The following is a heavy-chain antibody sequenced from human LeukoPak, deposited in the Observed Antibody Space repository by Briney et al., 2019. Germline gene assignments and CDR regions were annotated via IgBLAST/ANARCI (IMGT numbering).Heavy chain of an antibody. Sequence: SETLSLTCVVYGGSFSGYYWSWIRQPPGKGLEWIGEINHSGSTNYNPSLKSRVTISVDTSKNQFSLKLSSVTAADTAVYYCASSAQFRYFDYWGQGTLVTVSS. CDR3: ASSAQFRYFDY. CDR1: GGSFSGYY. D-gene: IGHD4-11*01. CDR2: INHSGST. J-gene: IGHJ4*02. V-gene: IGHV4-34*01.